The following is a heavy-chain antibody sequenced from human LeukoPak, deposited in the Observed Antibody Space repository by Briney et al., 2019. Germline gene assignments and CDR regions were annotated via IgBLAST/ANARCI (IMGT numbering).Heavy chain of an antibody. CDR1: GFTFSSYG. D-gene: IGHD3-3*01. V-gene: IGHV3-30*02. J-gene: IGHJ4*02. Sequence: GGSLRLSCAASGFTFSSYGMHWVRQAPGKGLEWVAFIRYDGSNKSYADSVKGRFTISRDNSKNTLYLQMNSLRAEDTALYYCAKVRPRITIFGLGSFDYWGQGTLVTVSS. CDR3: AKVRPRITIFGLGSFDY. CDR2: IRYDGSNK.